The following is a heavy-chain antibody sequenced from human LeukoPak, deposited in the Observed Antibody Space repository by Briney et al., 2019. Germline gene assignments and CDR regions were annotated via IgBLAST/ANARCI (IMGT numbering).Heavy chain of an antibody. J-gene: IGHJ4*02. V-gene: IGHV4-39*07. Sequence: ASETLSLTCTVSGGSISSSSYYWGWIRQPPGKGLEWIGSIYYSGSTYYNPSLKSRVTISVDTSKNQFSLKLSSVTAADTAVYYCAANYGDSSFDYWGQGTLVTVSS. CDR3: AANYGDSSFDY. CDR1: GGSISSSSYY. D-gene: IGHD4-17*01. CDR2: IYYSGST.